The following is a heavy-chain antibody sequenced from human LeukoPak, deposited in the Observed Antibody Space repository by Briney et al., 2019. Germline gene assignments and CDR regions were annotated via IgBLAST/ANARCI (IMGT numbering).Heavy chain of an antibody. CDR3: AKEGRSYGSFDY. Sequence: QPGGSLRLSFAASGFTFSSYNLNWVRQAPGKGLEWVAFIQYDGTNKYYADSVKGRFTISRDNSKNTLFLQINSLRAEDTTVYYCAKEGRSYGSFDYWGQGTLVTVSS. J-gene: IGHJ4*02. V-gene: IGHV3-30*02. CDR1: GFTFSSYN. CDR2: IQYDGTNK. D-gene: IGHD1-26*01.